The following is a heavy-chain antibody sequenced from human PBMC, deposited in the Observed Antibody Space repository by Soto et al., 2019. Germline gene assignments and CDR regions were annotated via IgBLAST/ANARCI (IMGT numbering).Heavy chain of an antibody. CDR1: AFTFRSYA. D-gene: IGHD3-22*01. CDR2: ISSDGGNK. V-gene: IGHV3-30*18. J-gene: IGHJ4*02. Sequence: QVQLVESGGGVVQPGRSLRLSCAASAFTFRSYAMHWVRQAPGKGLEWVGIISSDGGNKYYADSVRGRFTISRDNSKNTLYLQMNSLRPEDTAVYYCAKEGGNSYQWLFDYWGQGTLVTVSS. CDR3: AKEGGNSYQWLFDY.